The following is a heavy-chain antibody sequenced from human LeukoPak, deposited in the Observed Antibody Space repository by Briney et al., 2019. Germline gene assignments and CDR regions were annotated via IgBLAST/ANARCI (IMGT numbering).Heavy chain of an antibody. D-gene: IGHD3-10*01. CDR2: IYSGGST. CDR3: AVVGVGSGSYYNGY. Sequence: PGGSLRLSCAASGFTVSSNYMSWVRQAPGKGLEWVSVIYSGGSTYYADSVKGRFTISRDNSKNTLYLQMNSLRAEDTAVYNCAVVGVGSGSYYNGYWGQGTLVTVSS. V-gene: IGHV3-66*02. CDR1: GFTVSSNY. J-gene: IGHJ4*02.